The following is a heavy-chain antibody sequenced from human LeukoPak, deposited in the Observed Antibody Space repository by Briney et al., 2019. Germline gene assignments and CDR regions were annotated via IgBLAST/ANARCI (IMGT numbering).Heavy chain of an antibody. CDR1: GGSISSYY. CDR3: AREAYSSGWYVNF. V-gene: IGHV4-4*07. D-gene: IGHD6-19*01. Sequence: PSETPSLTCTVSGGSISSYYWSWIRQTAGKGLEWIGRIHTSGSTNHNPSPSLKSRVTMSVDTSKNQFSPKLNSVTAADTAVYYCAREAYSSGWYVNFWGQGTLVTVSS. CDR2: IHTSGST. J-gene: IGHJ4*02.